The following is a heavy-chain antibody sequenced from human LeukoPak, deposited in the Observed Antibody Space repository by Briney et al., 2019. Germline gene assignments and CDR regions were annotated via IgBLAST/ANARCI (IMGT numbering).Heavy chain of an antibody. Sequence: GESLKISCKGSGYTFIRFWIAWVRQMPGKGLEWMGAINPGGSHIRYSPSFQGQVTISTDKSISTAYLQWSSLKASDTAIYYCARKNPTALRNNWFDPWGQGTLVTVSS. V-gene: IGHV5-51*01. CDR1: GYTFIRFW. D-gene: IGHD5-18*01. CDR2: INPGGSHI. J-gene: IGHJ5*02. CDR3: ARKNPTALRNNWFDP.